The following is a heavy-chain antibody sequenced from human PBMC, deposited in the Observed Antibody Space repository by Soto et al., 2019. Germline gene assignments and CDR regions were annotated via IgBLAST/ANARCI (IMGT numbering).Heavy chain of an antibody. V-gene: IGHV1-69*01. D-gene: IGHD3-3*01. J-gene: IGHJ5*02. CDR1: GGTFSSYA. CDR3: ARVRVTIFGVVTQGWFDP. Sequence: QVQLVQSGAEVKKPGSSVKVSCKASGGTFSSYAISWVRQAPGQGLEWMGGIIPIFGTANYAQKFQGRVTITADESTSTAYMELSSLRSEDTALYYCARVRVTIFGVVTQGWFDPWGQGTLVTVSS. CDR2: IIPIFGTA.